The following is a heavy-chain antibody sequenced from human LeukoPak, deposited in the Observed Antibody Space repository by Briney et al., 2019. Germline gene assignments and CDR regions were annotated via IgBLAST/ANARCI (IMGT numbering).Heavy chain of an antibody. V-gene: IGHV4-31*02. D-gene: IGHD3-3*01. CDR2: IYYSGST. Sequence: TWIRQHPGKGLEWIGYIYYSGSTYYNPSLKSRVTISVDTSKNQFSLKLSSVTAADTAVYYCASADFWSGYYNYWGQGTLVTVSS. J-gene: IGHJ4*02. CDR3: ASADFWSGYYNY.